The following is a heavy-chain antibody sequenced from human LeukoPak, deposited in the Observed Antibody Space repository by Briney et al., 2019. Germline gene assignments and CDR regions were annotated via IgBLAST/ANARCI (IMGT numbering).Heavy chain of an antibody. Sequence: PSETLSLTCAVYGGSFSGYYWSWIRQPPGKGLEWIGEINHSGSTNYNPSLKSQVTISVDTSKNQFSLKLSSVTAADTAVYYCARKGRQLWLSFDYWGQGTLVTVSS. CDR3: ARKGRQLWLSFDY. D-gene: IGHD5-18*01. CDR1: GGSFSGYY. V-gene: IGHV4-34*01. J-gene: IGHJ4*02. CDR2: INHSGST.